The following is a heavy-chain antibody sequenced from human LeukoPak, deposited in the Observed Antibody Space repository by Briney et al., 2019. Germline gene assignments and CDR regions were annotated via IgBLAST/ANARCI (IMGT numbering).Heavy chain of an antibody. Sequence: PGGSLRLSCAASGFTFDDYAMHWVRHAPGKGLEWVSGISWNSGSIGYADSVKGRFTISRDNAKNSLYLQMNSLRAEDTALYYCAKEISANPRDAFDIWGQGTMVTVSS. D-gene: IGHD1-26*01. CDR2: ISWNSGSI. V-gene: IGHV3-9*01. CDR3: AKEISANPRDAFDI. J-gene: IGHJ3*02. CDR1: GFTFDDYA.